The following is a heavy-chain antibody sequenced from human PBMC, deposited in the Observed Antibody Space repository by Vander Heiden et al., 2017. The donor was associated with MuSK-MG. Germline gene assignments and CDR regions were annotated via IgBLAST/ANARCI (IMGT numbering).Heavy chain of an antibody. CDR3: ARASPLDTTNWYKGKNIWGPHYYGFAV. Sequence: QVQLVQSGAEVKKPGSSVKVSCEASGGTFRSFAMNWVRQVPGQGLEWMGGIIPFFETPTYAQKFQGRVAITADISTSTAYMELSSLRSEDTAVYFCARASPLDTTNWYKGKNIWGPHYYGFAVGGQGTTVTVSS. D-gene: IGHD6-13*01. J-gene: IGHJ6*02. V-gene: IGHV1-69*06. CDR2: IIPFFETP. CDR1: GGTFRSFA.